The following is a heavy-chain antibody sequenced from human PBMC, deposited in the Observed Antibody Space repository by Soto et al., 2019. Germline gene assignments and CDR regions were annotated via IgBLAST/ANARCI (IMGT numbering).Heavy chain of an antibody. CDR2: IFNSGST. J-gene: IGHJ4*02. CDR1: GASITATSW. Sequence: SETLPLSCPVSGASITATSWSNWDRPTPGKGLEWIGKIFNSGSTHYNPSLKSRVTVSLDKSENQFALKLTSVTAADTAVYYCASLGTSMTSFQYWGKGALVT. V-gene: IGHV4-4*02. D-gene: IGHD1-7*01. CDR3: ASLGTSMTSFQY.